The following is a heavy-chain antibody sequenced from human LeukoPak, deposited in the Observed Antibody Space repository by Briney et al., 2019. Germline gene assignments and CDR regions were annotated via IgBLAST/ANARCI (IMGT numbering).Heavy chain of an antibody. V-gene: IGHV4-31*03. Sequence: NPSETLSLTCTVSGGSISSGDYYWSWIRQHPWKGLEWIGYIHYSGSTYYNPSLKSRVSISVSTSKNRFSLQLSSVTAADTAVYYCARVIGYDQLDYWGQGTLVTVSS. J-gene: IGHJ4*02. CDR1: GGSISSGDYY. CDR2: IHYSGST. CDR3: ARVIGYDQLDY. D-gene: IGHD5-12*01.